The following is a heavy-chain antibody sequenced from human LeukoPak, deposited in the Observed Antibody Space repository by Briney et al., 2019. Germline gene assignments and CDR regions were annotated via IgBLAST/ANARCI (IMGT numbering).Heavy chain of an antibody. V-gene: IGHV4-61*02. J-gene: IGHJ4*02. CDR3: ARQDSSGWYYFDY. D-gene: IGHD6-19*01. CDR2: IYTSGST. CDR1: GGSISSGSYY. Sequence: ASETLSLTCTVSGGSISSGSYYWSWIRQPAGKGLEWIGRIYTSGSTNYNPSLKSRVTISVDTSKNQFSLKLSSVTAADTAVYYCARQDSSGWYYFDYWGQGTLVTVSS.